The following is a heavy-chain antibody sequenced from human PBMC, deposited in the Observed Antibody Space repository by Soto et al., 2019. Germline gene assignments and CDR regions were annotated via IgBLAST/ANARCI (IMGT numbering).Heavy chain of an antibody. D-gene: IGHD3-10*01. CDR2: IDKVGTDS. V-gene: IGHV3-74*01. J-gene: IGHJ6*03. CDR1: EFTFSGRS. CDR3: ARGWFGPDV. Sequence: EVQLVESGGGLVQPGWSLRLSCAASEFTFSGRSVHWVRQGPGKGLVWVSGIDKVGTDSTYADSVRGRFTSSRDNAKNTVYIQMNSLRVDDTAVYYCARGWFGPDVWGKGTTVTVSS.